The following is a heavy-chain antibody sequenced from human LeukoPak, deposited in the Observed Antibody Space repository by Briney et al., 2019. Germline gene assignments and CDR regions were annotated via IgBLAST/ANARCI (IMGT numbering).Heavy chain of an antibody. CDR2: IIPSFGTA. Sequence: ASVKVSCKASGGTFSSYAISWVRQAPGQGLEWMGGIIPSFGTANYAQKFQGRVTITADKSTSTAYMGLSSLRSEDTAVYYCARRQVVPAAMPGYYYYGMDVWGKGTTVTVSS. CDR1: GGTFSSYA. J-gene: IGHJ6*04. V-gene: IGHV1-69*06. D-gene: IGHD2-2*01. CDR3: ARRQVVPAAMPGYYYYGMDV.